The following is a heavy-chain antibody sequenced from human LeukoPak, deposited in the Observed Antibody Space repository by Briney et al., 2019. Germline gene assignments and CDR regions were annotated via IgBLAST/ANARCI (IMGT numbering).Heavy chain of an antibody. J-gene: IGHJ4*02. D-gene: IGHD3-10*01. Sequence: GGSLRLSCAASGFTFSSYSMNWVRQAPGKGLEWVSSISSSSSYIYYADSVKGRFTISRGNAKNSLYLQMNSLRAEDTAVYYCARSPRSMVRGVITHDYWGQGTLVTGSS. CDR2: ISSSSSYI. CDR3: ARSPRSMVRGVITHDY. CDR1: GFTFSSYS. V-gene: IGHV3-21*01.